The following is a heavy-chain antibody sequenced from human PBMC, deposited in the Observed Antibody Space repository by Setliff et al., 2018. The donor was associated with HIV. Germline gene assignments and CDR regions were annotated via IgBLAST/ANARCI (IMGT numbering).Heavy chain of an antibody. J-gene: IGHJ6*03. CDR3: ARRVGITIFGAPNQYYYMDV. CDR2: IYYNGST. V-gene: IGHV4-59*11. D-gene: IGHD3-3*01. CDR1: GDSISSHD. Sequence: SETLSLTCTVSGDSISSHDWSWIRQPPGKGLEWIGHIYYNGSTNYNPSIKSRVTISVDTSKNQLSLKLNSVTGADTAIFYCARRVGITIFGAPNQYYYMDVWGKGTTVTVSS.